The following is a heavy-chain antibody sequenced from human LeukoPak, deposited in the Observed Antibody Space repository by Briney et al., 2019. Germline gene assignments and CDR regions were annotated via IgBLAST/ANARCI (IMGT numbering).Heavy chain of an antibody. CDR3: LKGGWGTVADI. J-gene: IGHJ3*02. V-gene: IGHV3-23*01. Sequence: PGGSLRLSCAGSGFTFNTYAVNWVRQAPGKGLEWVSAISGSGGSTYYADSAKGRFTISRDNSKNTLYLQMSSLTAEDTAVYYCLKGGWGTVADIWGQGTMVTVSS. CDR1: GFTFNTYA. CDR2: ISGSGGST. D-gene: IGHD7-27*01.